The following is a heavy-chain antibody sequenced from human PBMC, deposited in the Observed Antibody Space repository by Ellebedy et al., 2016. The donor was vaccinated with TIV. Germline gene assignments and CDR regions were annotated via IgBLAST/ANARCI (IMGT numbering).Heavy chain of an antibody. V-gene: IGHV4-4*07. CDR3: AGGYSSGWTDY. J-gene: IGHJ4*02. CDR1: GCSISSYY. Sequence: MPSETLSLTCTVSGCSISSYYWRWIRQPAGKGLEWVGRIYTSGSTNYNPSLQSRVTMSVDTSKNQFSLKLSSVTAADTAVYYCAGGYSSGWTDYWGQGTLVTVSS. D-gene: IGHD6-19*01. CDR2: IYTSGST.